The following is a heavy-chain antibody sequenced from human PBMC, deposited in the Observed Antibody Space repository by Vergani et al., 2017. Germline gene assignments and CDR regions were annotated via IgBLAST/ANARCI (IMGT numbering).Heavy chain of an antibody. CDR2: IYYSGST. Sequence: QVQLQESGPGLVKPSETLSLTCTVSGGSISSYYWSWIRQPPGKGLEWIGYIYYSGSTNYNPSLKSRVTISVDTSKNQFSLKMSSVTAADTAVYYCARNPYCGGDCYSDAFDIWGQGTMVTVLS. CDR1: GGSISSYY. J-gene: IGHJ3*02. CDR3: ARNPYCGGDCYSDAFDI. D-gene: IGHD2-21*02. V-gene: IGHV4-59*01.